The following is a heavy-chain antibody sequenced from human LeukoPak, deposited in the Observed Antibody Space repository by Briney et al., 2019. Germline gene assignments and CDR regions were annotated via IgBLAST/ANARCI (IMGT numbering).Heavy chain of an antibody. CDR2: IYHSGGT. Sequence: SGTLSLTCAVSGGSISSNHWWTWVRQPPGKGLEWIGEIYHSGGTNQNPSLKSRLTISVDKSKNQFSLKLSSVTAADTAVYYCATDNSYGSGSYYTWGQGTLVTVSS. CDR3: ATDNSYGSGSYYT. J-gene: IGHJ4*02. V-gene: IGHV4-4*02. D-gene: IGHD3-10*01. CDR1: GGSISSNHW.